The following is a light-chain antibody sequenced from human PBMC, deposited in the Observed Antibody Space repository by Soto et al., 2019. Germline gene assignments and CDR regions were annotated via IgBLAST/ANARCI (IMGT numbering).Light chain of an antibody. V-gene: IGKV3-20*01. CDR1: QSVSIGD. Sequence: IVLTQSPGTLSLSPGERATLSCRASQSVSIGDLAWYQQKRGQAPRLLIYGESSRATGIPDRFSGSGYGTDCTLTISRLGHEYFALYYCHQYGSSPGPCGQETKVEIK. J-gene: IGKJ1*01. CDR3: HQYGSSPGP. CDR2: GES.